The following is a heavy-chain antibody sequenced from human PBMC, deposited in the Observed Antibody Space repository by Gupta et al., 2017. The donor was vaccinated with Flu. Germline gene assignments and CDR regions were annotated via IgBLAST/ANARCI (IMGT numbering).Heavy chain of an antibody. Sequence: PGKGREWIGYIDYSGSTYYNPSLKSRVTISVDTSKNQCSLKLSSVTAADTAVYYCARATTGRYSSSPRHFDYWGQGTLVTVSS. CDR3: ARATTGRYSSSPRHFDY. CDR2: IDYSGST. J-gene: IGHJ4*02. D-gene: IGHD6-6*01. V-gene: IGHV4-31*02.